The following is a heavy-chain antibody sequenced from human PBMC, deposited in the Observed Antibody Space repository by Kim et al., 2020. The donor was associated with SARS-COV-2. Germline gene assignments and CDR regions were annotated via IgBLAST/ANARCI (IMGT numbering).Heavy chain of an antibody. CDR3: ARDLDDKAAFDI. V-gene: IGHV4-59*13. Sequence: SETLSLTCTVSGGSISSYYWSWIRQPPGKGLEWIGYIYYSGSTNYNPSLKSRVTISVDTSKNQFSLKLSSVTAADTAVYYCARDLDDKAAFDIWGQGTMVTVSS. CDR1: GGSISSYY. D-gene: IGHD3-22*01. CDR2: IYYSGST. J-gene: IGHJ3*02.